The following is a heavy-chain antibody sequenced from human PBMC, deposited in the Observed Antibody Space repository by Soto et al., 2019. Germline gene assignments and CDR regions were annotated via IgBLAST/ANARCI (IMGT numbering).Heavy chain of an antibody. CDR3: ARSIGQLELRIPGTSYYMDV. CDR2: IYPGDSDT. CDR1: GYSFTSYW. Sequence: GESLKISCKGSGYSFTSYWIGWVRQMPGKGLEWMGIIYPGDSDTRYSPSFQGQVTISADKSISTAYLQWSSLKASDTAMYYCARSIGQLELRIPGTSYYMDVWGKGTTVTVSS. J-gene: IGHJ6*03. D-gene: IGHD1-1*01. V-gene: IGHV5-51*01.